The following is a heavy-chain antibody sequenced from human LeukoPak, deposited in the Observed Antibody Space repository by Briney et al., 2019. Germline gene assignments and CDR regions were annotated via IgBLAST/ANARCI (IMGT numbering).Heavy chain of an antibody. Sequence: SETLSLTCTVSGGSISSYYWSWIRQPPGKGLEWIGYIYYSGSTNYNPSLKSRVTISVDTSRNQFSLKLSSVTAADTAVYYCARATVTTLLDPWGQGTLVTVTS. CDR2: IYYSGST. D-gene: IGHD4-17*01. CDR3: ARATVTTLLDP. J-gene: IGHJ5*02. V-gene: IGHV4-59*01. CDR1: GGSISSYY.